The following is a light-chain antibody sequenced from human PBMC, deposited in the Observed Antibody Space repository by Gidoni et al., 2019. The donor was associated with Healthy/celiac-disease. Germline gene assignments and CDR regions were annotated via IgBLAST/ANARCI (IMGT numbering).Light chain of an antibody. CDR3: QQYNSYPVT. CDR1: QSISSW. J-gene: IGKJ2*01. CDR2: KAS. Sequence: IQMTHSPSTLSASVGDRVTITCRASQSISSWLAWYQQKPGKAPKLLIYKASSLESGVPSRFSGSGSGTEFTLTISSLQPDDFATDYCQQYNSYPVTFGQGTKLEIK. V-gene: IGKV1-5*03.